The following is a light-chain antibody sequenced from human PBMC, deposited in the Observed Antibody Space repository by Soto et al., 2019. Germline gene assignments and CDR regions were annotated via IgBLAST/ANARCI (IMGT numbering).Light chain of an antibody. J-gene: IGKJ3*01. Sequence: EIVLTQSPGTLSLSPEERATLSCRASQSISSSYLAWYQQKPGQAPRLLIYGAFSRATGIPARFSGSGSGTDFTLTISSLEPEDFAVYYCQQRSSWPFTFGPGTKVDIK. CDR2: GAF. CDR3: QQRSSWPFT. CDR1: QSISSSY. V-gene: IGKV3D-20*02.